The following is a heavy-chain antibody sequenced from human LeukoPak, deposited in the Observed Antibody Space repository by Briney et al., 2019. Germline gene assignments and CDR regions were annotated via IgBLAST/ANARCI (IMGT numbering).Heavy chain of an antibody. J-gene: IGHJ5*01. CDR1: GFTFSSYE. V-gene: IGHV3-48*03. CDR2: IHSSGTAI. CDR3: ARESPDWFDS. Sequence: GGSLRLSCAASGFTFSSYEMNWVRQARGKGLEWVSYIHSSGTAIHYADSVKGRFTISRDNAKNSVYLQMNSLRAEDTAVYYCARESPDWFDSWGQGTLVTVSS.